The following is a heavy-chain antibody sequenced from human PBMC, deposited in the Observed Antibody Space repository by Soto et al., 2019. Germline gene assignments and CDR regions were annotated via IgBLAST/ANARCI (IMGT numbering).Heavy chain of an antibody. V-gene: IGHV3-23*01. J-gene: IGHJ5*02. CDR3: AKEVYSDIVVVVAATNWFYP. Sequence: EVQLLESGGGLVQPGGSLRLSCAASGFTFSSYAMSWVRQAPGKGLEWVSAISGSGGSTYYADSVKGRFTISRDNSKNTLYLQMNSLRAEDTAVYYCAKEVYSDIVVVVAATNWFYPWGQGTLVTVSS. CDR1: GFTFSSYA. CDR2: ISGSGGST. D-gene: IGHD2-15*01.